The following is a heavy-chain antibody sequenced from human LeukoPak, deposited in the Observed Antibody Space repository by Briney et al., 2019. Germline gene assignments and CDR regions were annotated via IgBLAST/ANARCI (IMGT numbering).Heavy chain of an antibody. J-gene: IGHJ6*03. Sequence: SVKVSCKASGGTFSSYAISWVRQAPGQGLEWMGGIIPIFGTANYAQKFQGRVTITMDESTSTAYMELSSLRSEDTAVYYCASGYYDFWSGYPPYYYYYMDVWGKGTTVTVSS. CDR2: IIPIFGTA. D-gene: IGHD3-3*01. V-gene: IGHV1-69*05. CDR1: GGTFSSYA. CDR3: ASGYYDFWSGYPPYYYYYMDV.